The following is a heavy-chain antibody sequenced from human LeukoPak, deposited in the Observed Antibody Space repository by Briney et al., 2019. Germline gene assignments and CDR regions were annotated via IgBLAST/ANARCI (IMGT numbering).Heavy chain of an antibody. J-gene: IGHJ4*02. CDR3: ARSTHYDSSGYYIDY. CDR1: GGTFSSYA. CDR2: IIPIFGTA. Sequence: ASVKVSCEASGGTFSSYAISWVRQAPGQGLEWMGGIIPIFGTANYAQKFQGRVTITADESTSTAYMELSSLRSEDTAVYYCARSTHYDSSGYYIDYWGQGTLVTVSS. D-gene: IGHD3-22*01. V-gene: IGHV1-69*13.